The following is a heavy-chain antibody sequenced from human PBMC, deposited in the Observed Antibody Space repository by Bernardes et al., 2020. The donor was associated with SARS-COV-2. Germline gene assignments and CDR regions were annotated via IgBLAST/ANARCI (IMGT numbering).Heavy chain of an antibody. CDR3: ARGRVAATSPLY. V-gene: IGHV4-34*01. Sequence: SETLSLTCAVYGGSFSGYYWSWIRQPPGKGLEWIGEISHSGGANYNPSLKSRVTISVDTSKNQFSLRLNSVTAADTAVYYCARGRVAATSPLYWGQGTLVTVSS. D-gene: IGHD2-15*01. J-gene: IGHJ4*02. CDR1: GGSFSGYY. CDR2: ISHSGGA.